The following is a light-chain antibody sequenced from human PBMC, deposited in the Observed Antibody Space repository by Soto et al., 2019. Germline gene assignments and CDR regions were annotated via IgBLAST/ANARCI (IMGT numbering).Light chain of an antibody. J-gene: IGLJ3*02. CDR3: YSYAGRNIWV. Sequence: QSALAQPPSASGSPGQSVTISCNGSGSDIGAYNFVSWYQQHPGKAPKLMIFGVTERPSGVPDRFSGSKSGNTASLTVSGLQADDEAVYYCYSYAGRNIWVFGGGTKLTVL. V-gene: IGLV2-8*01. CDR2: GVT. CDR1: GSDIGAYNF.